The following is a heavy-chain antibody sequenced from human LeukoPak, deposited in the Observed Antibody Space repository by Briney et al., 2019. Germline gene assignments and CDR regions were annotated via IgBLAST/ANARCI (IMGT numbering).Heavy chain of an antibody. D-gene: IGHD6-6*01. CDR2: FSANSSNI. CDR3: ERDHPLAGRPSYYMDG. J-gene: IGHJ6*03. CDR1: GFTFSSYS. Sequence: GWSLSLSCASSGFTFSSYSMSWVRQAPGKGLELVSSFSANSSNIYYADSVKDQFTIARDNAKNSLYLQMNSLGAEATTVYCCERDHPLAGRPSYYMDGWGKGTTVTVSS. V-gene: IGHV3-21*06.